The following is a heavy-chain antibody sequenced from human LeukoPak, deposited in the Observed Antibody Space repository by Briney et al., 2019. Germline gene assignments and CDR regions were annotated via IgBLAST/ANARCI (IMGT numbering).Heavy chain of an antibody. V-gene: IGHV4-34*01. CDR1: GGSFSGYY. J-gene: IGHJ4*02. CDR2: INHSGST. CDR3: ARQVSNYDFFDY. Sequence: PSETLSLTCAVYGGSFSGYYWSWIRQPPGKGLEWIGEINHSGSTNYNPSLKSRVTISVDTSKNQFSLKLSSVTAADTAVYYCARQVSNYDFFDYWGQGTLVTVSS. D-gene: IGHD3-3*01.